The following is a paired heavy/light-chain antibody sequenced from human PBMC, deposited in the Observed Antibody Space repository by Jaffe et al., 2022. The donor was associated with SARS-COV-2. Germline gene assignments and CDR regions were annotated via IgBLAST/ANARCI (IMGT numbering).Light chain of an antibody. J-gene: IGKJ4*01. CDR3: QQYYSTPLT. V-gene: IGKV4-1*01. CDR1: QSVLYSSNKNY. CDR2: WAS. Sequence: DIVMTQSPDSLTVSLGERATINCKSSQSVLYSSNKNYLGWYQQKPGLPPKLLIHWASNRESGVPDRFSGSGSGTDFTLTISGLQAEDAAVYYCQQYYSTPLTFGGGTKVEIK.
Heavy chain of an antibody. Sequence: QVQLVQSGAEVKKPGASVKVSCKASGYTFTNYGMHWVRQAPGQNLEWMGWINAGNGDTVYSQKFQDRVTITRDTSASTIYMELSSLTSEDTAMYYCARDDSSTWYGGVGHWGQGTLVTVSS. V-gene: IGHV1-3*01. CDR3: ARDDSSTWYGGVGH. J-gene: IGHJ4*02. CDR2: INAGNGDT. CDR1: GYTFTNYG. D-gene: IGHD6-13*01.